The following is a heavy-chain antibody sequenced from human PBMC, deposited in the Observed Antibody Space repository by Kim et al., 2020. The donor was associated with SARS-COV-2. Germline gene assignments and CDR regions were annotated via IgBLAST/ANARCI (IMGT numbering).Heavy chain of an antibody. CDR2: THYRRHD. Sequence: SETLSLTCTVSGGSFSSYYWSWVRQPPNKGLEWIGYTHYRRHDEFNPSLNSRVAILLDTSKNQFSLKLTSVTAADTAVYYCASYLGGKGAFDIWGPGT. J-gene: IGHJ3*02. CDR1: GGSFSSYY. CDR3: ASYLGGKGAFDI. D-gene: IGHD3-10*01. V-gene: IGHV4-59*01.